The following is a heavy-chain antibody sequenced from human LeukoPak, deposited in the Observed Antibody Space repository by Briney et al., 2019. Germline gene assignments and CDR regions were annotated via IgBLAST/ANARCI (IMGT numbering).Heavy chain of an antibody. CDR1: GGSISSGGYY. Sequence: SETLFLTCTVSGGSISSGGYYWSWIRQHPGKGLEWIGYIYYSGSTYYNPSLKSRVTISVDTSKNQFSLKLSSVTAADTAVYYCARAEAQAGTLGLDYWGQGTLVTVSS. CDR3: ARAEAQAGTLGLDY. CDR2: IYYSGST. D-gene: IGHD6-13*01. J-gene: IGHJ4*02. V-gene: IGHV4-31*03.